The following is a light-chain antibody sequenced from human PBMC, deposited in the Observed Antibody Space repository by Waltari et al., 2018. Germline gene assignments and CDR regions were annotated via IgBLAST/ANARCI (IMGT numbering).Light chain of an antibody. J-gene: IGKJ2*01. CDR3: QQYFIYPHT. Sequence: DIQMTQSPSSLSASVGDRVSITCRASQDISSSLAWFQQRPGKATNLLLYSASTLQSGVPSRFSGSGSGTDYTLTISSLQPEDFVTYYCQQYFIYPHTFGQGTKLEIK. CDR2: SAS. CDR1: QDISSS. V-gene: IGKV1-NL1*01.